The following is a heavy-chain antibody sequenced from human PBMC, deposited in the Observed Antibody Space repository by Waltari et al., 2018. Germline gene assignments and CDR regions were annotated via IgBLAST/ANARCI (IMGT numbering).Heavy chain of an antibody. V-gene: IGHV3-74*01. CDR2: SNSDGSST. D-gene: IGHD4-17*01. CDR1: GFTHSMYW. Sequence: EVQLVESGGGLVQPGGSLRLSCAASGFTHSMYWMPWVRQAPGKGLVWVSRSNSDGSSTSYADSVKGRFTISKDNAKNTVYLQMNSLRAEDTAIYYCARGARRTTVTTGWWYFDLWGRGTLVTVSS. J-gene: IGHJ2*01. CDR3: ARGARRTTVTTGWWYFDL.